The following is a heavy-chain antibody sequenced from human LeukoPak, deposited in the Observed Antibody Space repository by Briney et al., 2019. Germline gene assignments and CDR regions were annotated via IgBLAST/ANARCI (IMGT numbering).Heavy chain of an antibody. D-gene: IGHD3-10*01. CDR3: ARDIVGGSGSGSMDV. Sequence: SETLSLTCTVSGGSMSSGGYYWSWIRQHPGKSLEWIGYIYYSGSTYYNPSLKSRVTISVDTSKNQFSLNLSSATAADTAVYYCARDIVGGSGSGSMDVWGQGTTVTVSS. J-gene: IGHJ6*02. V-gene: IGHV4-31*03. CDR1: GGSMSSGGYY. CDR2: IYYSGST.